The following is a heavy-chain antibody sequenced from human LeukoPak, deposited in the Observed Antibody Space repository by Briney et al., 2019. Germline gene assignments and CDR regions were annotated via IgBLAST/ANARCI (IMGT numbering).Heavy chain of an antibody. CDR1: GGSISSGDYY. CDR2: IYYSGST. V-gene: IGHV4-30-4*08. Sequence: PSQTLSLTCTVSGGSISSGDYYWSWIRQPPGKGLEWIGYIYYSGSTYYNPSLKSRVTISVDTSKNQSSLKLSSVTAADTAVYYCARKEQLADYFDYWGQGTLATVSS. D-gene: IGHD6-6*01. CDR3: ARKEQLADYFDY. J-gene: IGHJ4*02.